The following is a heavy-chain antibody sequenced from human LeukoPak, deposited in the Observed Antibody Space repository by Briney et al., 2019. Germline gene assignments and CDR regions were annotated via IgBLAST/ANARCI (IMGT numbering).Heavy chain of an antibody. CDR3: ARDLNWETY. D-gene: IGHD7-27*01. CDR1: GFTFDDYG. CDR2: IKPDGSQI. J-gene: IGHJ4*02. Sequence: GGSLRLSCAASGFTFDDYGMTWVRQAPGKGLEWVANIKPDGSQIYYVDSVKGRFTISRDNAKNSLYLQMNSLRAEDTAVYYCARDLNWETYWGQGTLVTVSS. V-gene: IGHV3-7*01.